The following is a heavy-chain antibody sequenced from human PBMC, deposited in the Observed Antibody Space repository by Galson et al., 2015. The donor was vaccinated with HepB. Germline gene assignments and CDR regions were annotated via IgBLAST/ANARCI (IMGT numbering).Heavy chain of an antibody. Sequence: SLRLSCAASGFTFSSYVMHWVRQAPGKGLEWVAVISYDGSNKYYADSVKGRFTISRDNSKNTLYLQMNSLRAEDTAVYYCARQGMRSYYFDYWGQGTLVTVSS. CDR1: GFTFSSYV. V-gene: IGHV3-30-3*01. J-gene: IGHJ4*02. CDR3: ARQGMRSYYFDY. CDR2: ISYDGSNK.